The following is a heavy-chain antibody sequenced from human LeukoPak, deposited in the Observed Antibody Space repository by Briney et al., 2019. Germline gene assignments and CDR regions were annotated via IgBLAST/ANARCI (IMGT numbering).Heavy chain of an antibody. CDR2: IHYSGST. CDR3: ARWYSSGWAFDY. Sequence: PSETLSLTCTVSGGSISSYYWSWIRQPPGKGLEWIGYIHYSGSTKYNPSLKSRVTISVDTSRNQFSLKLSSVTAADTAVYYCARWYSSGWAFDYWGQGTLVTVSS. D-gene: IGHD6-19*01. J-gene: IGHJ4*02. V-gene: IGHV4-59*08. CDR1: GGSISSYY.